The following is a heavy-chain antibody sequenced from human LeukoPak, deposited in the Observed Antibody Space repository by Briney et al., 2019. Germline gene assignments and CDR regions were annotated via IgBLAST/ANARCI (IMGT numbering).Heavy chain of an antibody. D-gene: IGHD3-10*01. CDR3: ARLNYYGSGSYSPFDDY. Sequence: ASVNVSCKASGYTFTGYYMHWVRQAPGQGLEWMGRINPNSGGTNYAQKFQGRVTMTRDTSISTAYVELSRLRSDDTAVYYCARLNYYGSGSYSPFDDYWGQGTLVTVSS. V-gene: IGHV1-2*06. CDR1: GYTFTGYY. CDR2: INPNSGGT. J-gene: IGHJ4*02.